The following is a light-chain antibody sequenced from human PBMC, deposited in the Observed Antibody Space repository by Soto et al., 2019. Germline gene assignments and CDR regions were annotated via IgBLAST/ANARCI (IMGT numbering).Light chain of an antibody. CDR3: QQRSDWPPLT. J-gene: IGKJ4*01. V-gene: IGKV3-11*01. CDR1: QSVSGY. Sequence: ETVLTQSPATLSLSPGERATLSCRASQSVSGYVAWYQQKPGQAPRLLIYDVFNRATGIPARFSGSGSGTDFTLTISSLEPEAFAVYYCQQRSDWPPLTFGGGTKVEIK. CDR2: DVF.